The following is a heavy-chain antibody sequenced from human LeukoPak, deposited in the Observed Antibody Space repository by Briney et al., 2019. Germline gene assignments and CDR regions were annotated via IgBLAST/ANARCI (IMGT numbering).Heavy chain of an antibody. CDR2: ISSSATYI. CDR3: ARVHNYYDSSGYEINWFDP. D-gene: IGHD3-22*01. CDR1: GFIFSDYN. Sequence: PGGSLRLSCAPSGFIFSDYNMNWVRQAPGKGLEWVSSISSSATYIYYADSVKGRFTISRDNTENSLYLQMNSLRAEDTAVYYCARVHNYYDSSGYEINWFDPWGQGAMVTVSS. V-gene: IGHV3-21*04. J-gene: IGHJ5*01.